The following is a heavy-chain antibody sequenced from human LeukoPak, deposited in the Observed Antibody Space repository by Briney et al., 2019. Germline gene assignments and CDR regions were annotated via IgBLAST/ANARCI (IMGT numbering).Heavy chain of an antibody. J-gene: IGHJ4*02. D-gene: IGHD2-2*01. Sequence: QSGGSLRLSCAASGFTFNNYAIYWVRQAPGKGLEWVAVISYDGRNKHYASSVRGRFTISRDNSRNTLYLQMNSLRAEDTAIYYCARDTFIVVDPDPKGGFDYWGQGTLVTVSS. V-gene: IGHV3-30*01. CDR1: GFTFNNYA. CDR3: ARDTFIVVDPDPKGGFDY. CDR2: ISYDGRNK.